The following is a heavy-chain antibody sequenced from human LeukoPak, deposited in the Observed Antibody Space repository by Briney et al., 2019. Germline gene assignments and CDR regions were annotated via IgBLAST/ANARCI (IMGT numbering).Heavy chain of an antibody. CDR2: IYTSGTT. J-gene: IGHJ6*03. D-gene: IGHD6-13*01. CDR3: ARGRELVRVYYYYYMDV. Sequence: PSETLSLTCTVSGGSISSYYWSWIRQPAGKGLEWIGRIYTSGTTNYNPSLKSRVTMSVDTSKNQFSLRLSSVTAADTAVYYCARGRELVRVYYYYYMDVWGKGTTVTVSS. V-gene: IGHV4-4*07. CDR1: GGSISSYY.